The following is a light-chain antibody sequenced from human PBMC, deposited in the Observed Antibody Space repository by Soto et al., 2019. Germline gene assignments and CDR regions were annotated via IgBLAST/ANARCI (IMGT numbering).Light chain of an antibody. J-gene: IGKJ4*01. CDR1: QAISIW. Sequence: DIQMTQSPSFVSASVGDRVTITCRASQAISIWLAWYQQKPGKAPRLLMYAASNLQSGVPSRFSGSGSGTDFTLTISSLQPEDFATYYCQQANSFPLTFGGGTKMEMK. CDR3: QQANSFPLT. V-gene: IGKV1-12*01. CDR2: AAS.